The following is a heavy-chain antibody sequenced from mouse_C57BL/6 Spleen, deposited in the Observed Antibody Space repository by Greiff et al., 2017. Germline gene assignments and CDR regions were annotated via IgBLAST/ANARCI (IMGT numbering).Heavy chain of an antibody. CDR2: IDPSDSYT. V-gene: IGHV1-69*01. Sequence: QVQLQQPGAELVMPGASVKLSCTASGYTFTSYWMHWVQQRPGQGLEWIGEIDPSDSYTNYNQKFKGKSTLTVDKSSSTAYMQLSSLTSEDSAVYYCARKGGAYWGQGTLVTVSA. CDR3: ARKGGAY. J-gene: IGHJ3*01. CDR1: GYTFTSYW. D-gene: IGHD1-1*02.